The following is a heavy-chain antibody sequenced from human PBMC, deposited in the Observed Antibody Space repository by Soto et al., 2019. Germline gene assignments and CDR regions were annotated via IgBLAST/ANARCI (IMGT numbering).Heavy chain of an antibody. D-gene: IGHD6-25*01. Sequence: SETLSLTCAVYGGSFSGYYWSWIRQPPGKGPEWIGEINHSGSTNYNPSLKSRVTISVDTSKNQFSLKLSSVTAADTAVYYCARGLGIAAGNWFDPWGQGTLVTVSS. CDR2: INHSGST. J-gene: IGHJ5*02. V-gene: IGHV4-34*01. CDR3: ARGLGIAAGNWFDP. CDR1: GGSFSGYY.